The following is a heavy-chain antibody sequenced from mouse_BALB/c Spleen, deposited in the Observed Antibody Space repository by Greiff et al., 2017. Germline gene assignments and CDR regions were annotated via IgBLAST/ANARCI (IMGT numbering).Heavy chain of an antibody. J-gene: IGHJ4*01. CDR2: IDPETGGT. D-gene: IGHD4-1*01. CDR3: TRLGYAMDY. CDR1: GYTFTDYE. Sequence: VQLQQSGAELAKPGASVKMSCKASGYTFTDYEMHWVKQTPVHGLEWIGAIDPETGGTAYNQKFKGKATLTADKSSSTAYMELRSLTSEDSAVYYCTRLGYAMDYWGQGTSVTVSS. V-gene: IGHV1-15*01.